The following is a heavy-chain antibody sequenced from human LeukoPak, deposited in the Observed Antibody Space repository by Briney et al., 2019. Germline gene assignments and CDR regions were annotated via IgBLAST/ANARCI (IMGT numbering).Heavy chain of an antibody. D-gene: IGHD3-22*01. J-gene: IGHJ4*02. CDR1: GGSISSYY. Sequence: SETLSLTCTVSGGSISSYYWSWIRQPPGKGLDWIGYIYYSGSTNYNPSLKSRVTISVDTSKNQFSLKLSSVTAADTAVYYCARINYDSSGYRSDYWGQGTLVAVSS. CDR3: ARINYDSSGYRSDY. CDR2: IYYSGST. V-gene: IGHV4-59*01.